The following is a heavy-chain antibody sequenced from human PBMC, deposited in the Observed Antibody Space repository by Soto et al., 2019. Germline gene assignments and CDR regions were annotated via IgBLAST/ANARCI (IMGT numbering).Heavy chain of an antibody. CDR3: ARASGVLTRPDLGY. Sequence: PGASLRLSCAASGVTFSSYWMHWVRQAPGKGLVWVSRINSDGSSTSYADSVKGRFTISRDNAKNTLYLQMNSLRAEDTAVYYCARASGVLTRPDLGYWGQGTLVTVSS. CDR2: INSDGSST. V-gene: IGHV3-74*01. J-gene: IGHJ4*02. CDR1: GVTFSSYW. D-gene: IGHD3-10*01.